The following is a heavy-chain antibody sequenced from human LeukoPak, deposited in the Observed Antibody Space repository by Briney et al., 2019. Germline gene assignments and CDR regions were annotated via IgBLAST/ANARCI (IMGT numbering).Heavy chain of an antibody. J-gene: IGHJ6*03. V-gene: IGHV7-4-1*02. D-gene: IGHD6-13*01. CDR2: INTNTGNP. CDR1: GYTFTSYA. CDR3: AREAIAAPDYYYYMDV. Sequence: ASVKVSCKASGYTFTSYAMNWVRQAPGQGLEWMGWINTNTGNPTYAQGFTGRFVFSLDTSVSTAYLQISSLKAEDTAVYYCAREAIAAPDYYYYMDVWGKGTTVTVSS.